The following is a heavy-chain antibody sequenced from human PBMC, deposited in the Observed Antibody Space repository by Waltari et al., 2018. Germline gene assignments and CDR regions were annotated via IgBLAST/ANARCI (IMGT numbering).Heavy chain of an antibody. CDR2: INPSDGGT. V-gene: IGHV1-46*03. Sequence: QVQLVQSGAEVTKPGTSVKIFCQASGYIFTTYHVYWVRQAPGEGLQYMGAINPSDGGTHYAQRFRGRVTMTRATSTSTVYMEIHSLRVEDTAVYYCSRDGLEYYYGMDVWGQGTTVTVSS. CDR3: SRDGLEYYYGMDV. J-gene: IGHJ6*02. D-gene: IGHD3-16*01. CDR1: GYIFTTYH.